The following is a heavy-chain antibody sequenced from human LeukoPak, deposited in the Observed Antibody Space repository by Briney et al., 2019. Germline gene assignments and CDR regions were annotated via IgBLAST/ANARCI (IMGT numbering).Heavy chain of an antibody. D-gene: IGHD3-22*01. CDR2: IIPIFGTA. V-gene: IGHV1-69*13. J-gene: IGHJ2*01. CDR3: ARDRYYYDSSGYYSYWYFDV. CDR1: GGTFSSYA. Sequence: GASVKVSCKASGGTFSSYAISWVRQAPGQGLEWMGGIIPIFGTANYAQKFQGRVTITADESTSTAYMELSSLRSEDTAVYYCARDRYYYDSSGYYSYWYFDVWGRGTLVTVSS.